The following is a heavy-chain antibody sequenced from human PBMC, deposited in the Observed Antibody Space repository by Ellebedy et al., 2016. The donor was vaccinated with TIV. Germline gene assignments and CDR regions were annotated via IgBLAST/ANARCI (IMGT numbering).Heavy chain of an antibody. V-gene: IGHV3-33*01. CDR2: IWYAGFNK. D-gene: IGHD3-9*01. J-gene: IGHJ4*02. CDR1: GFPFSTYG. CDR3: AREQSPYYEILTGSFDY. Sequence: GGSLKISCAASGFPFSTYGLHWVRPAPGQGLEWVAVIWYAGFNKDYADSVKGRFTISRDNSKRTLYLEMKSLRVEDTAVYYCAREQSPYYEILTGSFDYWGQGALVTVSS.